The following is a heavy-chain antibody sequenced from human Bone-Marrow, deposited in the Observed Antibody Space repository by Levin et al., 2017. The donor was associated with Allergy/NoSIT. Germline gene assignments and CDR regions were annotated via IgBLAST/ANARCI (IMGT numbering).Heavy chain of an antibody. Sequence: GSLRLSCAVYGGSFSGYYWSWIRQPPGKGLEWIGEINHSGSTNYNPSLKSRVTISVDTSKNQFSLKLSSVTAADTAVYYCAGGVATGPFDAFDIWGQGTMVTVSS. D-gene: IGHD5-12*01. CDR2: INHSGST. J-gene: IGHJ3*02. CDR3: AGGVATGPFDAFDI. CDR1: GGSFSGYY. V-gene: IGHV4-34*01.